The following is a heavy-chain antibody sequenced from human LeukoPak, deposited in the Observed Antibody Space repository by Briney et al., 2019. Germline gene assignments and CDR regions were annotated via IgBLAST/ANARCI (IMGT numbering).Heavy chain of an antibody. CDR2: ISSSSSYI. J-gene: IGHJ6*02. CDR3: ARSGPRSHYYYYYGMDV. CDR1: GFTFSSYS. Sequence: GGSLRLFCAASGFTFSSYSMNWVRQAPGKGLEWVSSISSSSSYIYYADSVKGRFTISRDNAKSSLYPQMNSLRAEDTAVYYCARSGPRSHYYYYYGMDVWGQGTTVTVSS. V-gene: IGHV3-21*01. D-gene: IGHD3-10*01.